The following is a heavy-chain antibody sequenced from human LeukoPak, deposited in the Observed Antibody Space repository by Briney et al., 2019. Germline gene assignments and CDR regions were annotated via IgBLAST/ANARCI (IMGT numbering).Heavy chain of an antibody. CDR3: VAGIGNY. Sequence: GGSLRLSCAVSGFTFSTYWVHWVRQAPGKGLVWVPRINTDGRIITYADSVKGRFTISRDNAKNKVYLQMNSLRAEDTAVYYCVAGIGNYWGQGTLVTVSS. CDR1: GFTFSTYW. CDR2: INTDGRII. J-gene: IGHJ4*02. D-gene: IGHD6-13*01. V-gene: IGHV3-74*03.